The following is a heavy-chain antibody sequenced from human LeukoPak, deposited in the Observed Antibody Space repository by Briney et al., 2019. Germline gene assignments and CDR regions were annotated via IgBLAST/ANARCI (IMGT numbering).Heavy chain of an antibody. V-gene: IGHV3-48*04. CDR1: GFTFSSYS. CDR2: ISSSGSTI. Sequence: GGSLRLSCTASGFTFSSYSMNWVRQAPGKGLEWVSYISSSGSTIYYADSVKGRFTISRDNAKNSLYLQMSSLRAEDTAVYYCANRAHDSSGYYPGDWGQGTLVTVSS. J-gene: IGHJ4*02. D-gene: IGHD3-22*01. CDR3: ANRAHDSSGYYPGD.